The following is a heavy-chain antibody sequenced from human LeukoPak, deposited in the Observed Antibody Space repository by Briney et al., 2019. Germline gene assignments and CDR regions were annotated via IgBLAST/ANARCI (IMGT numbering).Heavy chain of an antibody. CDR1: GYTFTNYW. J-gene: IGHJ4*02. CDR3: ARAGYSNRWDGVDY. CDR2: IYPGDSDT. D-gene: IGHD2/OR15-2a*01. V-gene: IGHV5-51*01. Sequence: GESLKISCKASGYTFTNYWIGWVRQMPGKGLEWMGIIYPGDSDTRYSPSFQGQVTISVDKSINTAYLQWSSLKASDSAMYYCARAGYSNRWDGVDYWGQGTLVTVSS.